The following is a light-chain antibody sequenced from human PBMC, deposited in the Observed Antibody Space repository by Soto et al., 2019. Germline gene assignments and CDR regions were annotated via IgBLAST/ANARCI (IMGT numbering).Light chain of an antibody. V-gene: IGKV3-15*01. CDR3: PQYDNWPWT. J-gene: IGKJ1*01. Sequence: EIVMTQSPATLSVSPGERATLSCRASQSVSSNLAWYQQKPGQAPRLLIYGASTRATDIPARFSGSGSGTEVTLTISSLQSEDFAIYYCPQYDNWPWTFGPGTKVEIK. CDR1: QSVSSN. CDR2: GAS.